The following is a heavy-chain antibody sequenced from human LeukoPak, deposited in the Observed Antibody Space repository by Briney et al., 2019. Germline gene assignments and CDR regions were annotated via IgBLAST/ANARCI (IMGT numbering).Heavy chain of an antibody. Sequence: ASVKVSCKASGYTFTSYDINWVRQATGQGLEWMGWMNPNSGNTGYAQKFQGRVTITRNTSISTAYMELSSLRSEDTAVYYCATSEGYCSSTSCYDGVSHFDYWGQGTLVTVSS. CDR1: GYTFTSYD. J-gene: IGHJ4*02. CDR2: MNPNSGNT. D-gene: IGHD2-2*01. CDR3: ATSEGYCSSTSCYDGVSHFDY. V-gene: IGHV1-8*03.